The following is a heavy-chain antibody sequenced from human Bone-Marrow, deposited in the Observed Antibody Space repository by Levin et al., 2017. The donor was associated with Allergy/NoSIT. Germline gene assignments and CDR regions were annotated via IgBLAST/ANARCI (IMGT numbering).Heavy chain of an antibody. Sequence: ASVKVSCKASGYTFTSYDINWVRQATGQGLEWMGWMNPNSGNTGYAQKFQGRVTMTRNTSISTAYMELSSLRSEDTAVYYCARKGQQLVPDYFDYWGQGTLVTVSS. CDR2: MNPNSGNT. CDR1: GYTFTSYD. V-gene: IGHV1-8*01. CDR3: ARKGQQLVPDYFDY. J-gene: IGHJ4*02. D-gene: IGHD6-13*01.